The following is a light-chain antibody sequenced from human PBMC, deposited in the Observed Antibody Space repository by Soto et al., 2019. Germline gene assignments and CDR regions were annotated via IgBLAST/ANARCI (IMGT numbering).Light chain of an antibody. J-gene: IGLJ1*01. CDR2: GNT. Sequence: QSVRTQPPSASGTPGQRVTISCSGNTSNIGRSTVSWYQQFPGAAPKLLIYGNTQRPLGVPVRFSGSKSDTSASLAISGLQSEDEADYYCATWNDGVFVFGIGTKVTVL. CDR1: TSNIGRST. V-gene: IGLV1-44*01. CDR3: ATWNDGVFV.